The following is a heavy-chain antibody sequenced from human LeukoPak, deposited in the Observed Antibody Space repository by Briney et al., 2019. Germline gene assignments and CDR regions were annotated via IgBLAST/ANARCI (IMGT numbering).Heavy chain of an antibody. V-gene: IGHV1-46*01. CDR3: AREKSGWNPRTYGMDV. CDR2: INPSGGST. D-gene: IGHD6-19*01. CDR1: GYTFTSYY. J-gene: IGHJ6*02. Sequence: ASVKVSCKASGYTFTSYYMHWVRQAPGQGLEWMGIINPSGGSTSYAQKFQGRVTMTRDTSTSTVYMELSSLRSEDTAVYYCAREKSGWNPRTYGMDVWGQGTTVTVSS.